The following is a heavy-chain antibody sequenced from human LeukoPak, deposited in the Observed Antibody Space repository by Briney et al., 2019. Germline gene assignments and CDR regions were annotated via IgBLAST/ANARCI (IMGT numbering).Heavy chain of an antibody. D-gene: IGHD6-6*01. CDR2: INHRGST. J-gene: IGHJ4*02. V-gene: IGHV4-34*01. CDR1: GGSFSGYH. Sequence: PSETLSLTCAVYGGSFSGYHWSWIRQPPGKGLEWIGEINHRGSTNYNPSLKSRVTMSVDTSKNQFSLKLSSVTAADTAVYYCARGRGVARFVTIEFDYWGQGALVTVSS. CDR3: ARGRGVARFVTIEFDY.